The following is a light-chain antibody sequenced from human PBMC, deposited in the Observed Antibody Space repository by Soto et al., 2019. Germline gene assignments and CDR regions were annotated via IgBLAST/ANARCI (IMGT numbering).Light chain of an antibody. J-gene: IGLJ2*01. CDR1: SSDVGGYNY. Sequence: SALTQPPSASGSLGQSVTISCTGTSSDVGGYNYVSWHQQHPGKAPKVMIYDVTKRPPGVPDRLSGSKSGNTASLTVSGLQAEDEADYYCSSFAGGGNPVLLGGGTKLTVL. CDR3: SSFAGGGNPVL. CDR2: DVT. V-gene: IGLV2-8*01.